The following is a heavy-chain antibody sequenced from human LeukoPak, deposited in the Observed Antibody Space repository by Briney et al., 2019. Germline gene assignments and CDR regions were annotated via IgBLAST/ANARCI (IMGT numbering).Heavy chain of an antibody. Sequence: ASVKVSCKASGYSFTVYYIHWMRQAPGQGLEWVGWINPNSGDTNIAPKFQGRVTTTRDTSINTAYMDLSRLTSDDTAVYYCARSHPTMVTNVDSNWGQGTLVAVTS. CDR1: GYSFTVYY. V-gene: IGHV1-2*02. CDR2: INPNSGDT. D-gene: IGHD4-17*01. J-gene: IGHJ1*01. CDR3: ARSHPTMVTNVDSN.